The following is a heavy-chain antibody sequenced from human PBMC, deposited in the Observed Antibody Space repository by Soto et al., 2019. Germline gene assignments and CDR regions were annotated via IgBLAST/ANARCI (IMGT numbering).Heavy chain of an antibody. D-gene: IGHD3-3*01. Sequence: SETLSLTCAVYGGSFSGYYWSWIRQPPGKGLEWIGEINHSGSTNYNPSLKSRVTISVDTSKNQFSLKLSSVTAADTAVYYCALYDFWSGYLFDPWGQGTLVTVSS. CDR2: INHSGST. J-gene: IGHJ5*02. CDR3: ALYDFWSGYLFDP. CDR1: GGSFSGYY. V-gene: IGHV4-34*01.